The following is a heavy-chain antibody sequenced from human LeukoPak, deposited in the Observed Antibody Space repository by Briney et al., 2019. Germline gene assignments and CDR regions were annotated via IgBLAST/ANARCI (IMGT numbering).Heavy chain of an antibody. V-gene: IGHV3-66*01. CDR3: AREQYYDSSGYKGVGNDY. CDR1: GFTFSSYA. D-gene: IGHD3-22*01. CDR2: IYSGGST. Sequence: GGSLRLSCAASGFTFSSYAMSWVRQAPGKGLEWVSVIYSGGSTYYADSVKGRFTISRDNSKNTLYLQMNSLRAEDTAVYYCAREQYYDSSGYKGVGNDYWGQGTLVTVSS. J-gene: IGHJ4*02.